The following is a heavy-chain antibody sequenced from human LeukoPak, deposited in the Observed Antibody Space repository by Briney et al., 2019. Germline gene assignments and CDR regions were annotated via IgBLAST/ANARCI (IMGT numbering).Heavy chain of an antibody. CDR1: GFTFSSYS. V-gene: IGHV3-21*01. J-gene: IGHJ4*02. Sequence: KTGGSLRLSCAASGFTFSSYSMNWVRQAPGKGLEWVSSISASSSYISYADSVKGRLTISRDNAKNSLYLHMNSLRVEDTAVYYCARSSSGWWMFEYWGQGALVTVSS. CDR3: ARSSSGWWMFEY. D-gene: IGHD6-19*01. CDR2: ISASSSYI.